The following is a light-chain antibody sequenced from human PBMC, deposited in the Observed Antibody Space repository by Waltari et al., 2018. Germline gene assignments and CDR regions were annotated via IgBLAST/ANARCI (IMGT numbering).Light chain of an antibody. J-gene: IGKJ5*01. Sequence: EVVITQSPATLSVSPGQRVTLSCRASQGLGTNLAWYQQKPGQAPRLLIYGASTRATNIPARFGGGGSGTAFSLNISSLQSEDFAVYYCQQHDNWPPVTVGQGTRLEIK. CDR3: QQHDNWPPVT. V-gene: IGKV3-15*01. CDR1: QGLGTN. CDR2: GAS.